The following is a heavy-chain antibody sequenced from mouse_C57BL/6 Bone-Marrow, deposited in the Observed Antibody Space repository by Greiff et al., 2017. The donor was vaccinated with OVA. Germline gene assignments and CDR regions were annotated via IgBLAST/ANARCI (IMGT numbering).Heavy chain of an antibody. CDR2: IYYSGTI. Sequence: EVKLMESGPGLVKPSQTVFLTCTVTGISITTGNYRWSWIRQFPGNKLEWIGYIYYSGTITYNPSLTSRTTITRDTPKNQFFLEMNSLTAEDTATYYCAREITTVVPGYFDVWGTGTTVTVSS. J-gene: IGHJ1*03. CDR3: AREITTVVPGYFDV. V-gene: IGHV3-5*01. D-gene: IGHD1-1*01. CDR1: GISITTGNYR.